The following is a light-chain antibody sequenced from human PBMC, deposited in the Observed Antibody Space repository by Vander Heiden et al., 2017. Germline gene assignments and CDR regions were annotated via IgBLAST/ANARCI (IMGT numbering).Light chain of an antibody. CDR3: QQTYATPLT. Sequence: DLHLTQSPSTLLSSLADSVTISCRATQSISTYLNWYQQKPGNAPKLLVYASLNLQSGVPSRFSGSRSGTQFSLTISSLQPDDFATYYCQQTYATPLTFGQGTKVGIK. J-gene: IGKJ1*01. V-gene: IGKV1-39*01. CDR1: QSISTY. CDR2: ASL.